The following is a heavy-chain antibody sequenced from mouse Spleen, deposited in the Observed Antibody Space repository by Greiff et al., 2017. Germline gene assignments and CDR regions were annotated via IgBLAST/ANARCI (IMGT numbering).Heavy chain of an antibody. V-gene: IGHV1-54*01. Sequence: QVQLQQSGAELVRPGTSVKVSCKASGYAFTNYLIEWVKQRPGQGLEWIGVINPGSGGTNYNEKFKGKATLTADKSSSTAYMQLSSLTSEDSAVYFCAYSGSSYGFAYWGQGTLVTVSA. CDR3: AYSGSSYGFAY. J-gene: IGHJ3*01. D-gene: IGHD1-1*01. CDR2: INPGSGGT. CDR1: GYAFTNYL.